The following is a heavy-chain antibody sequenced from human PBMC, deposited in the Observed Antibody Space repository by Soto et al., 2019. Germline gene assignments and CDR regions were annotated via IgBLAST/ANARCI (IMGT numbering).Heavy chain of an antibody. V-gene: IGHV3-30*03. CDR2: MSYDGSDT. CDR3: TIVRVADSALDH. CDR1: GFIFSNNG. Sequence: WSSLRLSCVGSGFIFSNNGMHWVRQTPGKGLEWVAFMSYDGSDTFYADSVKVRFTISRDNSKNTLFLHMSNLRAEDTAMYYCTIVRVADSALDHWGQGTLVTVSS. D-gene: IGHD3-10*02. J-gene: IGHJ4*02.